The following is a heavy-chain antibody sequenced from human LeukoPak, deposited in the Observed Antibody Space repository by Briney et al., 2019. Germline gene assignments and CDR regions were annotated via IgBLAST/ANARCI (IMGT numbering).Heavy chain of an antibody. CDR1: GGSISSYY. J-gene: IGHJ4*02. CDR3: VRSWAGMYYPFYYFDY. V-gene: IGHV4-4*07. Sequence: SETLSLTCTVSGGSISSYYWSWIRQPAGKGLEWIGRIYTSGSTNYNPSLKSRVTMSVDTSKNQFSLKLSSVTAADTAVYYCVRSWAGMYYPFYYFDYWGQGTLVSVSS. D-gene: IGHD1-26*01. CDR2: IYTSGST.